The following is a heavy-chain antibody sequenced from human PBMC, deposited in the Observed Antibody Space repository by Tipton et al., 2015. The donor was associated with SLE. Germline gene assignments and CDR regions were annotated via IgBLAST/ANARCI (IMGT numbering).Heavy chain of an antibody. J-gene: IGHJ6*02. CDR3: ARYYYDIYGVDV. CDR1: GYTFTSYD. D-gene: IGHD3-22*01. CDR2: MNPNSGNT. V-gene: IGHV1-8*01. Sequence: QLVQSGAEVKKPGASVKVSCKASGYTFTSYDINWVRQATGQGLEWMGWMNPNSGNTGYAQKFQGRVTMTRNTSISTAYMELSSLRSEDPAVYYCARYYYDIYGVDVWGQGTTVTVSS.